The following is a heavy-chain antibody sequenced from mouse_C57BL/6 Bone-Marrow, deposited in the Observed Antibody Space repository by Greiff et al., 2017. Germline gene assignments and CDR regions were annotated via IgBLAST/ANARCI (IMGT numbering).Heavy chain of an antibody. J-gene: IGHJ2*01. D-gene: IGHD1-1*01. Sequence: VQLQQPGAELVMPGASVKLSCKASGYTFTSYWMHWVKQRPGQGLEWIGEIDTSDSYTNYNQKFKGKSTLTVDKSASTAYMQLSSLTSEDAAVYDCARDNYYGLYYFDYWGQGTTLTVTA. CDR1: GYTFTSYW. V-gene: IGHV1-69*01. CDR3: ARDNYYGLYYFDY. CDR2: IDTSDSYT.